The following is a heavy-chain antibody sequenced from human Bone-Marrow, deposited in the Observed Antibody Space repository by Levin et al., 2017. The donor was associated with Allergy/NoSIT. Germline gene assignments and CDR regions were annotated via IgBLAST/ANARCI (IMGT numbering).Heavy chain of an antibody. Sequence: GGSLRLSCAASGLTVSSNYMNWVRQAPGKGLEWVSVIYSGGSTYYADSVKGRFTISRDNSKNTLYLQLNSLRAEDTAVYYCARRYCSGGSCYSLAAFDCWGQGTLVTVSS. CDR1: GLTVSSNY. V-gene: IGHV3-66*01. CDR3: ARRYCSGGSCYSLAAFDC. D-gene: IGHD2-15*01. CDR2: IYSGGST. J-gene: IGHJ4*02.